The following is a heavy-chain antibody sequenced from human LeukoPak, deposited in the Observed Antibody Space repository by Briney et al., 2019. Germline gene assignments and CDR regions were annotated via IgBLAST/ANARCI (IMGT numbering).Heavy chain of an antibody. J-gene: IGHJ4*02. V-gene: IGHV4-39*02. Sequence: SETLSLTCTVSGGSISSSSYSWGWISQPPGKGLEWVGSIYYSGSTSYNPSLKSRVTISEHTSHNQCSLQLSSVTAADTAVYYCARDAWSGYKSFDYWGQGTLVTVSS. CDR2: IYYSGST. CDR3: ARDAWSGYKSFDY. D-gene: IGHD3-3*01. CDR1: GGSISSSSYS.